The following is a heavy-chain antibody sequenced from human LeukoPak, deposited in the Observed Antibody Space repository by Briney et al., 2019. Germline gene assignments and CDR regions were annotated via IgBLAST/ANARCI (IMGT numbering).Heavy chain of an antibody. Sequence: SQTLSLTCAVSGGSISSGGDSWSWIRQPPGEGLEWIGYIYHSGSTYYNPSLKSRVTISVDRSKNQFSLKLSSVTAADTAVYYCARGIFMVRGVLGFDYWGQGTLVTASS. D-gene: IGHD3-10*01. V-gene: IGHV4-30-2*01. J-gene: IGHJ4*02. CDR2: IYHSGST. CDR1: GGSISSGGDS. CDR3: ARGIFMVRGVLGFDY.